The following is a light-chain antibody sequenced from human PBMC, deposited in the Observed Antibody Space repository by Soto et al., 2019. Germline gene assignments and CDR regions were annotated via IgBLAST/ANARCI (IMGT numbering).Light chain of an antibody. V-gene: IGKV2-28*01. CDR3: MQALQTPLT. Sequence: DIVMTQYPLSLPVTHGQPASMSCRSSQSLLHSNGYNYLAWYLQQPVQSPQLLTYLGSNLASGVPDRFSGSGSGTDFTLKISRVEAEDVGVYYCMQALQTPLTFGGATKWEIK. CDR2: LGS. CDR1: QSLLHSNGYNY. J-gene: IGKJ4*01.